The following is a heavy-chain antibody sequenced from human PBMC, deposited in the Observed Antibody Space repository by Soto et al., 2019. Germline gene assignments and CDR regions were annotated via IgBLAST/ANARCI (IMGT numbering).Heavy chain of an antibody. CDR2: IIPILGIA. D-gene: IGHD5-18*01. Sequence: QVQLVQSGAEVKKPGSSVKVSCKASGGTFSSYTISWVRQAPGQGLEWMGRIIPILGIANYAQKFQGRVTITADKSTSTAYMEVSSLRSEDTAVYYCARDGEHGYSPGYFDYWGQGTLVTVSS. CDR3: ARDGEHGYSPGYFDY. J-gene: IGHJ4*02. CDR1: GGTFSSYT. V-gene: IGHV1-69*08.